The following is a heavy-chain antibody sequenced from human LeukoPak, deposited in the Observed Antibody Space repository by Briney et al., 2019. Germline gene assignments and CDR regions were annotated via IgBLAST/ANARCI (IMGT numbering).Heavy chain of an antibody. J-gene: IGHJ6*03. Sequence: PGGSLRLSYAASGFTSSKFTMSWVRQTQEKGLEWVSSIGSSSNYLEYSESVKGRFTISTDNAKNSVYLQMNSLRVDDTAVYYCAREGYDVNYYMDVWGKGTTVTVSS. CDR2: IGSSSNYL. CDR1: GFTSSKFT. CDR3: AREGYDVNYYMDV. D-gene: IGHD2-15*01. V-gene: IGHV3-21*01.